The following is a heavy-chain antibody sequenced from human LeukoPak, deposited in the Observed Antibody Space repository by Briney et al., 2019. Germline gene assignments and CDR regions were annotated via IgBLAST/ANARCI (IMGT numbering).Heavy chain of an antibody. V-gene: IGHV4-39*07. Sequence: PSETLSLTCTVSGGSISIISSSTYYWNWIRLPPGKGLEWIGEINDSGDTNYTPSLKSRVTISVDTSKNQFSLKLTSVTAADTAFYYCARGPLHGSDWHNVRKFDYWGQGAQVSVSS. CDR3: ARGPLHGSDWHNVRKFDY. CDR2: INDSGDT. CDR1: GGSISIISSSTYY. D-gene: IGHD2-21*01. J-gene: IGHJ4*02.